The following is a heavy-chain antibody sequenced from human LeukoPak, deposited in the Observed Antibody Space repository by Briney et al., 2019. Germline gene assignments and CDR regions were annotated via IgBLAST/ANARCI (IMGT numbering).Heavy chain of an antibody. CDR2: ISGSGGST. V-gene: IGHV3-23*01. Sequence: GSLRLSCAASGFTFSSYAMSWVRQAPGKGLEWVSAISGSGGSTYYADSVKGRFTISRDNSKNTLYLQMNSLRAEDTAVYYCAKCDGGGYDTRRYYYYYYGMDVWGQGTTVTVSS. CDR3: AKCDGGGYDTRRYYYYYYGMDV. CDR1: GFTFSSYA. J-gene: IGHJ6*02. D-gene: IGHD5-12*01.